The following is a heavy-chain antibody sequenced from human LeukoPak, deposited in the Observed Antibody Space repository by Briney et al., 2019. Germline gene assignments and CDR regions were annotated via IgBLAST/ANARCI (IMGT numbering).Heavy chain of an antibody. CDR3: ARDNSPYYYYGMDV. J-gene: IGHJ6*02. V-gene: IGHV3-7*03. CDR1: GFTFSSYW. CDR2: IKQDGSEK. Sequence: PGGSLRLSCAASGFTFSSYWMSWVRQAPGKGLEWVANIKQDGSEKYYVDSVKGRFTISRDNAKNSLYLQMNSLRAEDTAVYYCARDNSPYYYYGMDVWGQGTTVTVSS.